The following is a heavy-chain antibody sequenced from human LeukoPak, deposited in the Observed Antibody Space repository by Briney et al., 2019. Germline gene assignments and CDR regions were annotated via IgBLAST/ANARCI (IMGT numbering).Heavy chain of an antibody. D-gene: IGHD1-26*01. J-gene: IGHJ4*02. CDR1: GGSLSGYY. Sequence: SDTLSLTCTVSGGSLSGYYWSWIRQPPGKGLEWIGCIYYSGNTNYSPCLTSRVTISIETSKNQFTLKLSSVTAADTAVYFCARAGGYVLNPDSWGQGALVTVSS. V-gene: IGHV4-59*07. CDR3: ARAGGYVLNPDS. CDR2: IYYSGNT.